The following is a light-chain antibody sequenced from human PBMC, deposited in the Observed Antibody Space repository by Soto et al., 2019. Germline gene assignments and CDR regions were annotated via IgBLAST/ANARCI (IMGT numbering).Light chain of an antibody. CDR2: AAS. V-gene: IGKV1-9*01. CDR3: QQLNSYPLT. Sequence: DIQLTQSPSFLSASVGDRVTITCRASQGISSYLAWYQQKPGKAPKLLIYAASTLQSGVPSRFSGSRSGTEFTITISSLQPEDFATYYCQQLNSYPLTFGQGTKVEIK. CDR1: QGISSY. J-gene: IGKJ1*01.